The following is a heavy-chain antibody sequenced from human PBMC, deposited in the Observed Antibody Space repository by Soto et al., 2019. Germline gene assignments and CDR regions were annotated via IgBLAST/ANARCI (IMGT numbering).Heavy chain of an antibody. CDR2: INAGNGNT. CDR3: MLANRYCSGGSCYSGAFDI. D-gene: IGHD2-15*01. J-gene: IGHJ3*02. V-gene: IGHV1-3*01. Sequence: ASVKLTCKDSGYTLTSYAMHWVRQAPGQRLEWMGWINAGNGNTKYSQKFQGRVTITRDTSASTAYMELSSLRSEDTAVYYCMLANRYCSGGSCYSGAFDIWGQGTMVTVSS. CDR1: GYTLTSYA.